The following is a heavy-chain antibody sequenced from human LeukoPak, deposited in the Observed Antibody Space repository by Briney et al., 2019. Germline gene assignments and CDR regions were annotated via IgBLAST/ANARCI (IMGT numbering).Heavy chain of an antibody. CDR2: TYYRSKWYT. D-gene: IGHD1-26*01. CDR1: GASVSSNNAA. CDR3: AIVGQHRRVFDY. J-gene: IGHJ4*02. Sequence: SQTLSLTCAISGASVSSNNAAWNWIRQSPSRGLEWLGRTYYRSKWYTDYAVSVKSRITINPDTSKNQLSLQLNSVIPEDTAAYYCAIVGQHRRVFDYWGQGTLVTVSS. V-gene: IGHV6-1*01.